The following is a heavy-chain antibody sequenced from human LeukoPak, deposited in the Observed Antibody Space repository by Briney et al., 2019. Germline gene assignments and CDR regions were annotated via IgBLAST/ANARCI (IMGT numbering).Heavy chain of an antibody. V-gene: IGHV4-39*01. CDR1: GGSISSSSYY. CDR3: ARARRGYGKRYYYYYMDV. D-gene: IGHD5-18*01. J-gene: IGHJ6*03. CDR2: IYYSGST. Sequence: PSETLSLTCTVSGGSISSSSYYWGWIRQPPGKGLEWIGSIYYSGSTYYNPSLKSRVTISVDTSKNQFSLKLSSVTAADTAVYYCARARRGYGKRYYYYYMDVWGKGTTVTVSS.